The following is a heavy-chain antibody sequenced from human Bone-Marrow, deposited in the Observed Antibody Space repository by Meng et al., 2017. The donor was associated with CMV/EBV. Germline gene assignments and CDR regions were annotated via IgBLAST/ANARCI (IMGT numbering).Heavy chain of an antibody. J-gene: IGHJ4*02. V-gene: IGHV3-53*01. CDR2: IYSGGNT. Sequence: ETLSLTCAASGFSVSSKFMSWVRQAPGKGLEWVSIIYSGGNTYYVDSVRGRFTVYRDISKNTLYLQMNSLRVEDTALYYCARHMGLGFVGVADYWGQGTLVTVSS. CDR3: ARHMGLGFVGVADY. D-gene: IGHD3-16*01. CDR1: GFSVSSKF.